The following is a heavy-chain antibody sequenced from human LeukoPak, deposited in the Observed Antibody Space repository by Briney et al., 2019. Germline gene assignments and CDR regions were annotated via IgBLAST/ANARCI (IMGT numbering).Heavy chain of an antibody. CDR2: ISYDGSNK. CDR3: ASSYYDSSGYYFHDY. Sequence: PGGSLRLSCAASGFTFSSYGMHWVRQAPGKGLEWVAVISYDGSNKYYADSVKGRFTISRDNSKNTLYLQMNSPRAEDTAVYYCASSYYDSSGYYFHDYWGQGTLVTVSS. V-gene: IGHV3-30*03. D-gene: IGHD3-22*01. J-gene: IGHJ4*02. CDR1: GFTFSSYG.